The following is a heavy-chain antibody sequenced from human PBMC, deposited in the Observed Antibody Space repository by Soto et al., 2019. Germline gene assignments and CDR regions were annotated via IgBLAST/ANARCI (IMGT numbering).Heavy chain of an antibody. CDR3: ASDSTPVPRPLSSGWYGV. CDR2: ISAYNGNT. Sequence: QVQLVQSGAEVKKPGASVKVSCKASGYNFTSYGISWVRQAPGQGLEWMGWISAYNGNTNYAQKLQGRGTITTDTSTSTAYMELRMLRSDNTAVYDCASDSTPVPRPLSSGWYGVWGQGTLVTVSS. CDR1: GYNFTSYG. J-gene: IGHJ4*02. V-gene: IGHV1-18*01. D-gene: IGHD6-19*01.